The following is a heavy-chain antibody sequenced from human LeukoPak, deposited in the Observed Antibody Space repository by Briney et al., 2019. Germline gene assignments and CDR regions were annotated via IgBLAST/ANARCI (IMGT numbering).Heavy chain of an antibody. D-gene: IGHD1-26*01. J-gene: IGHJ4*01. CDR3: ARDLVSGAPDYFDS. CDR1: GFTFISYD. Sequence: GGSLRLSCAPSGFTFISYDVHWVRQAPGKGLQWVAVMSSDGSIKIYTDSVKGRFTISRDNSKNTLYLEMNSLRVDDTAVYYCARDLVSGAPDYFDSWGQEPWSPSPQ. V-gene: IGHV3-30-3*01. CDR2: MSSDGSIK.